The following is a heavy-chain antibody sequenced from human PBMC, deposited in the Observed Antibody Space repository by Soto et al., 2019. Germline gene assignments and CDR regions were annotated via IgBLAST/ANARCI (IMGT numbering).Heavy chain of an antibody. CDR3: AREGPCSSTSCYSHPYFDY. Sequence: ASVKVSCKASGYTFTSYGISWVRQAPGQGLEWMGWISAYNGNTNYAQKLQGRVTMTTDTSTSTAYMELRSLRSDDTAVYYCAREGPCSSTSCYSHPYFDYWGQGTLVTVSS. CDR2: ISAYNGNT. V-gene: IGHV1-18*01. J-gene: IGHJ4*02. D-gene: IGHD2-2*01. CDR1: GYTFTSYG.